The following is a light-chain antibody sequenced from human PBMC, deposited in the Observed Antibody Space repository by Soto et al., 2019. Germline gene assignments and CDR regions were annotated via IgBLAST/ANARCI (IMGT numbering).Light chain of an antibody. Sequence: TQSPVILSVSPGETATLSCRASESVTRNLAWYQHMPGQAPRLLVFHASVRATGIPDRFSGSGSGTEFSLTISNLQSEDFAVYFCQQYNDWPPITFGQGTRLEIK. CDR2: HAS. J-gene: IGKJ5*01. CDR3: QQYNDWPPIT. V-gene: IGKV3-15*01. CDR1: ESVTRN.